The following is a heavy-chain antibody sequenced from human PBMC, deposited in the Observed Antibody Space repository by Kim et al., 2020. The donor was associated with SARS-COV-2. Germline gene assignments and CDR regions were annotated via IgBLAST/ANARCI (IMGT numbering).Heavy chain of an antibody. CDR2: ISYDGSNK. Sequence: GGSLRLSCTASGFTFSTYAMHWVRQAPGKGLEWVALISYDGSNKYFADSVKGRFTISRDNSNNTLYLQMNSLRAEDTALYYCARSLTVVHSNDYWGQGTLVTVSS. CDR3: ARSLTVVHSNDY. J-gene: IGHJ4*02. CDR1: GFTFSTYA. D-gene: IGHD2-2*01. V-gene: IGHV3-30-3*01.